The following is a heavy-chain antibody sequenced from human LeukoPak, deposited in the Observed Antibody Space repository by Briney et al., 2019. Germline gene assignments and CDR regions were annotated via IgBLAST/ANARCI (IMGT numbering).Heavy chain of an antibody. CDR1: GGSISSGGHY. CDR3: ARGTVRGVIRSSVWFDP. J-gene: IGHJ5*02. V-gene: IGHV4-31*03. CDR2: IYYSGST. D-gene: IGHD3-10*01. Sequence: SETLSLTCTVSGGSISSGGHYWSWIRQHPGKGLEWIGYIYYSGSTYYNPSLKSRVTISVDTSKNQFSLKLSSVTAADTAVYYCARGTVRGVIRSSVWFDPWGQGTLVTVSS.